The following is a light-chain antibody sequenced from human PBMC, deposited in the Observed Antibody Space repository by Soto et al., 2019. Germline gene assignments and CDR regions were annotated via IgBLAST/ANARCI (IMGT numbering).Light chain of an antibody. V-gene: IGKV1-5*03. CDR3: QQYNSYSWT. CDR2: EAS. Sequence: DIQMTQSPSTLSASVGDRVTITCRASQNIYRWLAWYQQKPGKAPKLLIYEASTLESGVPSRFSGRGSGAEFTLTINSLQPDDSATYYCQQYNSYSWTFGQGTKVDIK. J-gene: IGKJ1*01. CDR1: QNIYRW.